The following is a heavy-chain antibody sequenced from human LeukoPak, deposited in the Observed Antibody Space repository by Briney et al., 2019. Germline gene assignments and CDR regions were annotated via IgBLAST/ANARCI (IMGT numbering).Heavy chain of an antibody. Sequence: ASVKVSCTASGYTFTSYDINWVRQATGQGLEWMGWMNPNSGNTGYAQKFQGRVTMTRNTSISTAYMELSSLRSEDTAVYYCARGRGGYDFWSGYYLEHYYYGMDVWGQGTTVTVSS. CDR1: GYTFTSYD. CDR3: ARGRGGYDFWSGYYLEHYYYGMDV. D-gene: IGHD3-3*01. CDR2: MNPNSGNT. V-gene: IGHV1-8*01. J-gene: IGHJ6*02.